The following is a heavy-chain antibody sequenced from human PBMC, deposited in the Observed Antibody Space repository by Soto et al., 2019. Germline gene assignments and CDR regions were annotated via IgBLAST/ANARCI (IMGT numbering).Heavy chain of an antibody. D-gene: IGHD2-2*01. V-gene: IGHV3-74*01. CDR2: INSDGSST. Sequence: GGSLRLSCAASGFTFSSYWMHWVRQAPGKGLVWVSRINSDGSSTSYADSVKGRFTISRDNAKNTLYLQMNSLRAEDTAVYYCARPPSSTYPWFDPWGQGTLVTVSS. CDR3: ARPPSSTYPWFDP. CDR1: GFTFSSYW. J-gene: IGHJ5*02.